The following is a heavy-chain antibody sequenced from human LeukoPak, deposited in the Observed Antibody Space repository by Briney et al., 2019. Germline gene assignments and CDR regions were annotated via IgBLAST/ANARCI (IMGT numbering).Heavy chain of an antibody. J-gene: IGHJ3*02. CDR3: ARNILFAFDI. CDR2: INGKRGST. V-gene: IGHV3-64*04. CDR1: GFTFSSYA. Sequence: PGGSVRLSCSASGFTFSSYAMHWVRQAPGKGLEYVSAINGKRGSTYYADSMKGRFTISRDNSKNTLYLQVNSLRAEDTAMYYCARNILFAFDIWGQGTMDTLSS.